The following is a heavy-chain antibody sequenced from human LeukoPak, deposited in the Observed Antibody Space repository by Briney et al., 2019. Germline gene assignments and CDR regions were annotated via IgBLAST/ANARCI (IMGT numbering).Heavy chain of an antibody. J-gene: IGHJ4*02. CDR3: AREERDSVDY. CDR1: GFTVNSNF. D-gene: IGHD3-22*01. CDR2: IYSGGGT. Sequence: GGSLRLSCAASGFTVNSNFMSWVRQAPGKGLEWVSIIYSGGGTGYADSVKGRFTISRDISKNTVYLQMNSLRVEDTAVYYCAREERDSVDYWGQGTLVTVSS. V-gene: IGHV3-66*01.